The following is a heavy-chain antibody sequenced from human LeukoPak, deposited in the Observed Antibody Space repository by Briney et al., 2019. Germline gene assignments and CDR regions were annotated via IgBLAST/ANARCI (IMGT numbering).Heavy chain of an antibody. V-gene: IGHV3-64D*06. J-gene: IGHJ4*02. CDR2: ISSNGGST. D-gene: IGHD1-26*01. Sequence: GGSLRLSCSASGFTFSSYAMHWVRQAPGKGLEYVSAISSNGGSTYYADSVKGRFTISRDNSKNTLYLQMSSLRAEDTAAYYCLYPGRGPQPSFDYWGQGTLVTVSS. CDR1: GFTFSSYA. CDR3: LYPGRGPQPSFDY.